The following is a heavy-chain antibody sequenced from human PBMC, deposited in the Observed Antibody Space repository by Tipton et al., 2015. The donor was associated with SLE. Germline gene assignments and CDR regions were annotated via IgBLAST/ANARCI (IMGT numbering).Heavy chain of an antibody. V-gene: IGHV4-39*07. CDR3: ARDYGADYYYGGMDV. J-gene: IGHJ6*02. Sequence: TLSLTCTVSGGSISSSSYYWGWIRQPPGKGLEWIGRIYTSGSTNYNPSLKSRVTISVDTSKNQFSLKLSSVTAADTAVYYCARDYGADYYYGGMDVWGQGTTVTVSS. D-gene: IGHD4-17*01. CDR2: IYTSGST. CDR1: GGSISSSSYY.